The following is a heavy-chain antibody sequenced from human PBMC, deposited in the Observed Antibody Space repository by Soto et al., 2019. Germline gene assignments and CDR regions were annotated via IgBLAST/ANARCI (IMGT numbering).Heavy chain of an antibody. CDR1: GFTFSSYA. V-gene: IGHV3-23*01. D-gene: IGHD3-10*01. CDR2: ISGSGGST. CDR3: AKVWRNGSGYSYYMDV. Sequence: GGSLRLSCAASGFTFSSYAMSWVRQAPGKGLEWVSGISGSGGSTYCADSVKGRFTISRDNSKNTLYLQMNSLRAEDTAVYYCAKVWRNGSGYSYYMDVWGKGTTVTVSS. J-gene: IGHJ6*03.